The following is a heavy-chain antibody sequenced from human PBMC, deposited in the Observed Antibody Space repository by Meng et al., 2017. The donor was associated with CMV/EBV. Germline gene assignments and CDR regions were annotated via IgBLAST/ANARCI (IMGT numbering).Heavy chain of an antibody. CDR1: GGSISSSSYY. D-gene: IGHD2-15*01. Sequence: GSLRLSCTVSGGSISSSSYYWCWIRQPPGKGLEWIGSIYYSGSTYYNPSLNSRVTISVNTSKNQFSLKLSSVTAADTAVYYCARDRLLLNNWFDPWGQGTTVTVSS. J-gene: IGHJ5*01. CDR2: IYYSGST. CDR3: ARDRLLLNNWFDP. V-gene: IGHV4-39*07.